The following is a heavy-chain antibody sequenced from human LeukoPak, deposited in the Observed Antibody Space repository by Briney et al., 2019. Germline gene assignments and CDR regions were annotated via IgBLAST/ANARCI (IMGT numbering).Heavy chain of an antibody. CDR2: ISGSGSTI. D-gene: IGHD5-24*01. V-gene: IGHV3-48*03. CDR3: ARGLEMTDPFGY. J-gene: IGHJ4*02. CDR1: GFGFSSYE. Sequence: GGSLRLSCSASGFGFSSYEMNWVRQAPGRGLEWVSYISGSGSTIYYSDSVKGRFTISRDNAKNTVYLQMNSLRVEDTAVYYCARGLEMTDPFGYWGQGTLVTVSS.